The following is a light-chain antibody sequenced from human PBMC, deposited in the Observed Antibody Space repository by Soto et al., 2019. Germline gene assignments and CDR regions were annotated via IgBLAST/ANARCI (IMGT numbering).Light chain of an antibody. CDR1: QSVSSY. CDR2: DAS. J-gene: IGKJ5*01. CDR3: QQRSNWPPIT. Sequence: EIVLTKSPATLYFSPGDRATLSCRASQSVSSYLAWYQQKPGQAPRLLIYDASNRATGIPARFSGSGSGTDFTLTISSLEPEDFAVYYCQQRSNWPPITFGQGTRLEIK. V-gene: IGKV3-11*01.